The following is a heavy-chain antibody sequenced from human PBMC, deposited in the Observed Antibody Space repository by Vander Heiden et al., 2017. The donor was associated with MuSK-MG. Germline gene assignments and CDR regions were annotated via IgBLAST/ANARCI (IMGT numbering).Heavy chain of an antibody. J-gene: IGHJ4*02. CDR1: GGSITGYY. D-gene: IGHD6-6*01. CDR3: ARDAKREAALDY. V-gene: IGHV4-4*07. Sequence: QVHLQESGPGLGKPSETLSLTCTVSGGSITGYYWSWIRPPAGKEMEWIGRIYSNGVTNFNPSLKSRVTMSVDTSRNQFSLKLSSVTAADTAVYYCARDAKREAALDYWGQGTLVTVSS. CDR2: IYSNGVT.